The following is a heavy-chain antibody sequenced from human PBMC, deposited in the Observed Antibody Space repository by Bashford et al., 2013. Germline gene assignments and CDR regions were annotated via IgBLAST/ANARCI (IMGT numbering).Heavy chain of an antibody. CDR2: IYHTGNT. CDR3: ARAPGYSYGLNL. J-gene: IGHJ6*02. D-gene: IGHD3-22*01. CDR1: GASISSGDYH. V-gene: IGHV4-30-4*01. Sequence: SETLSLTCTVSGASISSGDYHWSWVRQPHGKGLEWIGYIYHTGNTFYNPSLKSRIVISLDTSNNQFSLNVTSVTAADTAVYFCARAPGYSYGLNLWGQGTTVTVSS.